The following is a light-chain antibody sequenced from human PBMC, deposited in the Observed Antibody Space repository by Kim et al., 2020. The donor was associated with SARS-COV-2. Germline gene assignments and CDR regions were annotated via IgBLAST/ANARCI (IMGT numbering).Light chain of an antibody. CDR1: NIGTKN. V-gene: IGLV3-9*01. J-gene: IGLJ3*02. CDR2: RDR. Sequence: SYELTQPLSVSVALGQTARITCGGNNIGTKNVHWFQQKPGQAPVLVIYRDRNRPSGIPERFSGSNSGNTATLTISRAQPGDEADYYCQVWDSSTGVFGGGTQLTV. CDR3: QVWDSSTGV.